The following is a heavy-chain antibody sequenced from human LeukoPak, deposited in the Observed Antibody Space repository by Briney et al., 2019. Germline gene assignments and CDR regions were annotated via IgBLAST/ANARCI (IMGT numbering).Heavy chain of an antibody. CDR1: GYTFTSYD. D-gene: IGHD4-17*01. CDR2: MNPNSGNT. Sequence: ASVKVSCKASGYTFTSYDINWVRQATGQGLEWMGWMNPNSGNTGYAQKFQGRVTITRNTSISTAYMELSSLRSEDTAVYYCARGGRIDYGGEESQNWFDPWGQGTLVTVSS. J-gene: IGHJ5*02. V-gene: IGHV1-8*01. CDR3: ARGGRIDYGGEESQNWFDP.